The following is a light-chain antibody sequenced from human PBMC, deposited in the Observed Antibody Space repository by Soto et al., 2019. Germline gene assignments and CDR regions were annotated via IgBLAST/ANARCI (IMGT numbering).Light chain of an antibody. Sequence: EIVLTQSPDTLALSARDRVTLSCRPSQSIRSNYLAWYQQKPGQAPRLLIYDASNRATGIPARFSGSGSVTDFTLTISSLEPEDFAVYYCQQRSDWPLNFGGGTK. J-gene: IGKJ4*01. V-gene: IGKV3-11*01. CDR3: QQRSDWPLN. CDR2: DAS. CDR1: QSIRSNY.